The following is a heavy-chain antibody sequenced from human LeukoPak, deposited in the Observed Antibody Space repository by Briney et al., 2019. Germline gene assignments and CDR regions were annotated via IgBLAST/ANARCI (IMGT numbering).Heavy chain of an antibody. D-gene: IGHD6-13*01. CDR1: GYSFTSYW. Sequence: GESLKISCKGSGYSFTSYWIGWVRQMPGKGLEWMGIIYPGDSDTRYSPSFQGQVTISADKSISTAYLQWSSLKASDTAMYYCARCSSSWYWYVDLWGRGTLVTVSS. J-gene: IGHJ2*01. CDR3: ARCSSSWYWYVDL. CDR2: IYPGDSDT. V-gene: IGHV5-51*01.